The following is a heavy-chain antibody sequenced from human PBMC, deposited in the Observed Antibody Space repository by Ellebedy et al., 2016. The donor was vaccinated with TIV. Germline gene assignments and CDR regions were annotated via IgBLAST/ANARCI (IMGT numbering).Heavy chain of an antibody. D-gene: IGHD3-10*01. J-gene: IGHJ5*02. V-gene: IGHV1-18*01. CDR3: ARMVVRGVLGP. CDR1: GYTFTSYG. Sequence: ASVKVSXKASGYTFTSYGISWVRQAPGQGLEWMGWISAYNGNTNYAQKLQGRVTMTTDTSTSTAYMELRSLRSEDTAVYYCARMVVRGVLGPWGQGTLVTVSS. CDR2: ISAYNGNT.